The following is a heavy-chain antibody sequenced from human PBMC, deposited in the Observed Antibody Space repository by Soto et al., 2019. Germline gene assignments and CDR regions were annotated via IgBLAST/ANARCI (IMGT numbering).Heavy chain of an antibody. CDR1: GFSLTTTGVG. Sequence: QITLKESGPSLVKPTQTLTLTCTFSGFSLTTTGVGVGWIRQPPGTALEFLALLYWDDDKRYSPSLKSRRTITKDTAQHQVVLTMTNRDPVATATYYCAHRLCDTSCYWDVGYFDFWGQGTLVTVSS. V-gene: IGHV2-5*02. J-gene: IGHJ4*02. CDR2: LYWDDDK. D-gene: IGHD2-15*01. CDR3: AHRLCDTSCYWDVGYFDF.